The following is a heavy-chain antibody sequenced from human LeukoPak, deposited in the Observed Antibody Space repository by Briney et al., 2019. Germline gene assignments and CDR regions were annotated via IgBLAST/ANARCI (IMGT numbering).Heavy chain of an antibody. Sequence: SETLSLTCTVSGGSISSGSYYWSWIRQPAGKGLEWIGRIYTSGSTNYNPSLKSRVTISVDKSKNQLSLKLSSVTAADTAVYYCARDLGFSSLWGQGTLVTVSS. V-gene: IGHV4-61*02. CDR3: ARDLGFSSL. CDR2: IYTSGST. D-gene: IGHD6-13*01. CDR1: GGSISSGSYY. J-gene: IGHJ4*02.